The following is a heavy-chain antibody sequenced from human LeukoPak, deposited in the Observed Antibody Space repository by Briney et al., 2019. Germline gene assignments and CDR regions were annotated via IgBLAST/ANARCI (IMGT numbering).Heavy chain of an antibody. D-gene: IGHD5-18*01. CDR1: GVSVTRGAYY. CDR2: IYHSGST. CDR3: ARVEGETAMATFDY. V-gene: IGHV4-30-2*01. J-gene: IGHJ4*02. Sequence: SETLSLTCTVSGVSVTRGAYYWTWIRQPPGKGLEWIGYIYHSGSTYYNPSLKSRVTISVDRSKNQFSLKLSSVTAADTAVYYCARVEGETAMATFDYWGQGTLVTVSS.